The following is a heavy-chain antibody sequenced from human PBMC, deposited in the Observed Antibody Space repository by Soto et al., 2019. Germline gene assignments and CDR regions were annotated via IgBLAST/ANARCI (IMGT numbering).Heavy chain of an antibody. D-gene: IGHD1-26*01. CDR1: GFTFSSYA. J-gene: IGHJ4*02. V-gene: IGHV3-23*01. CDR2: ISGSGGST. CDR3: AKDHEGSSGSYVA. Sequence: EVQLLESGGGLVQPGGSLKLSCAASGFTFSSYAMSWVRQAPGKGLEWVSAISGSGGSTYYADSVKGRFTISRDNSRNRLYRQMNILRAEDTAVYYCAKDHEGSSGSYVAWGQGALVIVSS.